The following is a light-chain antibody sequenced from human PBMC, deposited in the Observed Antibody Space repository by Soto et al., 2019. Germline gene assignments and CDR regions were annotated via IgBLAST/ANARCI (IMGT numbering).Light chain of an antibody. V-gene: IGLV2-23*01. CDR1: TSNIGRNS. Sequence: QSVLTQPPSASGTPGQRFTISCSGSTSNIGRNSVYWYQQLPGTAPKLMIYEGSKRPSGVSNRFSGSKSGNTASLTISGLQAEDEADYFCCSYAGSSTPYVFGTGTKLTVL. CDR3: CSYAGSSTPYV. CDR2: EGS. J-gene: IGLJ1*01.